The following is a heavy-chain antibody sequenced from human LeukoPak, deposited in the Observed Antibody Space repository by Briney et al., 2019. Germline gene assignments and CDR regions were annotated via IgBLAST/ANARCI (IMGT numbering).Heavy chain of an antibody. J-gene: IGHJ4*02. D-gene: IGHD6-13*01. Sequence: PSETPSLTCSVPGGSISSYYWSWIRQPPGKGLEGIGYIYYSGSTNYNPSLKSRVTISVDTSKNQFSLKLSSVTAADTAVYYCARLGNAYSSSWKEIHYWGQGTLVTVSS. CDR3: ARLGNAYSSSWKEIHY. CDR1: GGSISSYY. CDR2: IYYSGST. V-gene: IGHV4-59*08.